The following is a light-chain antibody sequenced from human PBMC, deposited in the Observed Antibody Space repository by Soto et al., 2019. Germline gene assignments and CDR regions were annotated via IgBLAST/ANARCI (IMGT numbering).Light chain of an antibody. V-gene: IGLV1-44*01. CDR1: NSNIGRNP. Sequence: QSVLTQPPSVSGTPGQRVTISCSGGNSNIGRNPVSWYQEFPGTAPKLLISTNSRRPSWVPDRFSGSKSGTSASLAISGLRSEDEAVYYCGTSDDTVYVFGSGTKVT. J-gene: IGLJ1*01. CDR2: TNS. CDR3: GTSDDTVYV.